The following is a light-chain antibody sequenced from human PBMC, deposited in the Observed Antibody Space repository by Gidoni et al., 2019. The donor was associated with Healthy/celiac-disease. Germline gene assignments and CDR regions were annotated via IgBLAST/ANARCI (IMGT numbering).Light chain of an antibody. Sequence: LTQSPGTLSLSPGERATLSCRASQSVSSSYLAWYQQKPGQAPRLLIYGASSRATGIPDRFSGSGSGTDFTLTISRLEPEDFAVYYCQQYGSSSYTFGQGTKLEIK. CDR1: QSVSSSY. CDR3: QQYGSSSYT. V-gene: IGKV3-20*01. CDR2: GAS. J-gene: IGKJ2*01.